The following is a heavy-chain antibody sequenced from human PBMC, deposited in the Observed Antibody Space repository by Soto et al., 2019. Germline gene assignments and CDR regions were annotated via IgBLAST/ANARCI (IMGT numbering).Heavy chain of an antibody. Sequence: GASVKVSCKASGGTFSSYAISWVRQAPGQGLEWMGWIVVSSGTTNSAQKFQERVTFTRDMSTSTVYMELSSLKFEDTAVYYCAADDMTTFIWGQGTLVTVSS. CDR2: IVVSSGTT. J-gene: IGHJ4*02. CDR3: AADDMTTFI. V-gene: IGHV1-58*02. D-gene: IGHD1-1*01. CDR1: GGTFSSYA.